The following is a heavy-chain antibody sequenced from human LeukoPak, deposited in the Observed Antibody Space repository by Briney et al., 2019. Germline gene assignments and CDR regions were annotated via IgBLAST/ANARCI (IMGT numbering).Heavy chain of an antibody. CDR2: IYTSGST. Sequence: SETLSLTCTVSGGSISSGSYYWSWLRQPAGTGLEWIGRIYTSGSTNYNPSLKSRVTISVDTSKNQFSLKLSSVTAADTAVYYCAREWSSGWSRRDDAFDIWGQGTMVTVSS. CDR1: GGSISSGSYY. J-gene: IGHJ3*02. V-gene: IGHV4-61*02. CDR3: AREWSSGWSRRDDAFDI. D-gene: IGHD6-19*01.